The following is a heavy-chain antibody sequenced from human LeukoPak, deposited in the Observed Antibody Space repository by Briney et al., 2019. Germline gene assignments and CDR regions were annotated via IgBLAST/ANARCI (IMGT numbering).Heavy chain of an antibody. CDR2: ISGSGGST. J-gene: IGHJ4*02. Sequence: GGSLRLSCAASGFTVSSNYMSWVRQAPGKGLEWVSAISGSGGSTYYADSVKGRFTISRDNSKNTLYLQMNSLRAEDTAVYYCASGGRWLTYWGQGTLVTVSS. CDR3: ASGGRWLTY. CDR1: GFTVSSNY. V-gene: IGHV3-23*01. D-gene: IGHD5-24*01.